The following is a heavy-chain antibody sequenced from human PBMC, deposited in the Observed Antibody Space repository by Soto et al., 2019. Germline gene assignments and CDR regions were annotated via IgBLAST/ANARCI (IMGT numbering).Heavy chain of an antibody. Sequence: QVQLVQSGAEVKKPGSSVKVYCKTSGDIFSGYSISWVRQAPGQGLEWMGGIIPIFGTTNYAQRFHGRVTITADKSTSTVYMELYSLKSEDTAVYYCARDLGSGYDPGDYWGQGTLFTVSS. V-gene: IGHV1-69*14. CDR1: GDIFSGYS. CDR2: IIPIFGTT. J-gene: IGHJ4*02. CDR3: ARDLGSGYDPGDY. D-gene: IGHD5-12*01.